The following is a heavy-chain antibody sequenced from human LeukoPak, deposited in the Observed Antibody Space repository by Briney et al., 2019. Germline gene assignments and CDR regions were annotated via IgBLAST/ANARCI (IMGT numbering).Heavy chain of an antibody. CDR2: ISYDGSNK. J-gene: IGHJ3*02. V-gene: IGHV3-30*03. Sequence: GGSLRLSCAASGFTFSSSWMSWVRQAPGKGLEWVAAISYDGSNKNYADSVKGRFTISRDNSKNTLYLQMDNLRAEDTAVYYCARVTTAIPDAFDIWGQGTMVTVSS. CDR1: GFTFSSSW. CDR3: ARVTTAIPDAFDI. D-gene: IGHD2-21*02.